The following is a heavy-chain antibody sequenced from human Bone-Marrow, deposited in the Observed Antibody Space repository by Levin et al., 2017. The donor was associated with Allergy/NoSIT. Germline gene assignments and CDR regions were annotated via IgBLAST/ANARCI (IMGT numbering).Heavy chain of an antibody. CDR3: AASWRSSWYLDY. V-gene: IGHV3-74*01. CDR2: INSDGSST. Sequence: GESLKISCAASGFTFSSYWMHWVRQAPGQGLVWVSRINSDGSSTSYADSVKGRFTISRDNAKNTLYLQMNSLRAEDTAVYYCAASWRSSWYLDYWGQGTLVTVSS. D-gene: IGHD6-13*01. CDR1: GFTFSSYW. J-gene: IGHJ4*02.